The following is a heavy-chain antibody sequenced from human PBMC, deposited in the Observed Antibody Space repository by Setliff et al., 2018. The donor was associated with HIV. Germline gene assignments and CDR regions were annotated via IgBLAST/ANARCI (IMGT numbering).Heavy chain of an antibody. D-gene: IGHD6-19*01. V-gene: IGHV3-7*03. Sequence: PGGSLRLSCAASGFTFSSYWMSWVRQAPGKGLEWVANIKQDGSEKYYVDSVKGRFTISRDNAKNSLYLQMNSLRAEDTAVYYCARDWEWRTSGWEARFDYWGQGTLVTVSS. CDR1: GFTFSSYW. CDR3: ARDWEWRTSGWEARFDY. CDR2: IKQDGSEK. J-gene: IGHJ4*02.